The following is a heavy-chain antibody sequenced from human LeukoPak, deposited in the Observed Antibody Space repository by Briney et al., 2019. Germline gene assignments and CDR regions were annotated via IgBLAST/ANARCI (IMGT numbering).Heavy chain of an antibody. CDR3: ARDPSTWEYYYGSGSEGAFDI. V-gene: IGHV3-74*01. CDR1: GFTYCSFW. J-gene: IGHJ3*02. CDR2: ITSYRSST. Sequence: PGGSLRLSCAACGFTYCSFWMHWARPATGKGLVWVSRITSYRSSTSYADSVKGRFTISRDNAKNTLYLQMNSLRAEDTAVYYCARDPSTWEYYYGSGSEGAFDIWGQGTMVTVSS. D-gene: IGHD3-10*01.